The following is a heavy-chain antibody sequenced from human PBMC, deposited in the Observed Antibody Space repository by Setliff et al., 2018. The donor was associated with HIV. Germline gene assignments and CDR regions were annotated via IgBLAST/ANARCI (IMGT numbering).Heavy chain of an antibody. D-gene: IGHD3-3*01. Sequence: ASVKVSCKASGYTFTNYDINWVRQAPGQGLEWMGWMNPNSGNTGYAQKFQGRVTMTRNTSIRTAYMELSSLRSEDTAVYYCARGHLDYNFWDEVLGNWFDPWGQGTLVAVSS. CDR1: GYTFTNYD. J-gene: IGHJ5*02. V-gene: IGHV1-8*02. CDR3: ARGHLDYNFWDEVLGNWFDP. CDR2: MNPNSGNT.